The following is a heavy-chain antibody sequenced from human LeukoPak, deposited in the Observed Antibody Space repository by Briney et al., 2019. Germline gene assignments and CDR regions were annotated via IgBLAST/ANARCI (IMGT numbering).Heavy chain of an antibody. Sequence: GGSLRLSCAASGFTFSSYAMHWVRQAPGKGLEWVANIKQDGSEKYYVDSVKGRFTISRDNAKNSLYLQMNSLRAEDTAVYYCARVRENWNYSYWGQGTLVTVSS. CDR2: IKQDGSEK. J-gene: IGHJ4*02. CDR1: GFTFSSYA. CDR3: ARVRENWNYSY. D-gene: IGHD1-7*01. V-gene: IGHV3-7*01.